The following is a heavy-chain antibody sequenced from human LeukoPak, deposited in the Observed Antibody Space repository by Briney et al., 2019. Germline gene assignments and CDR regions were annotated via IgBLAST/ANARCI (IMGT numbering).Heavy chain of an antibody. CDR2: IYYSGST. J-gene: IGHJ4*02. Sequence: SETLSLTCTVSGGSISSHTYYWGWIRHPPGKGLEWIGTIYYSGSTYYNPSLKSRVTISVDTSKNQFSLKLSSVTAADTAVYYCARQHGSSWFFDYWGQGTLVTVSS. V-gene: IGHV4-39*01. D-gene: IGHD6-13*01. CDR3: ARQHGSSWFFDY. CDR1: GGSISSHTYY.